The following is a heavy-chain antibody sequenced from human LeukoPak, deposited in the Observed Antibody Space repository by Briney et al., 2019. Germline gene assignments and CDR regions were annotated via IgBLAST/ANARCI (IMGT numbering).Heavy chain of an antibody. CDR2: INAGNGIT. Sequence: ASVKVSCKASGYTFTSYAMHWVRQAPGQRLEWMGWINAGNGITKYSQKFQGRVTITRDTSASTAYMELSSLRSEDTAVYYCASWGYTRREDDAFDIWGQGTMVTVSS. CDR3: ASWGYTRREDDAFDI. D-gene: IGHD3-16*01. V-gene: IGHV1-3*01. CDR1: GYTFTSYA. J-gene: IGHJ3*02.